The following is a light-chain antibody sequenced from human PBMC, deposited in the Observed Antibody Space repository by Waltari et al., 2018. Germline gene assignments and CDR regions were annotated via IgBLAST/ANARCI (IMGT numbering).Light chain of an antibody. V-gene: IGKV1-5*01. Sequence: DIQMTQFPSTLSASVGDRVTITCRARQGISRCLAWYQQKPGKDPKVLIYDASTLERGVPSRFSGSGSETEFTLAISSLQPDDFATYYCQQYSGYSGPFGGGTKVEIK. J-gene: IGKJ4*01. CDR1: QGISRC. CDR3: QQYSGYSGP. CDR2: DAS.